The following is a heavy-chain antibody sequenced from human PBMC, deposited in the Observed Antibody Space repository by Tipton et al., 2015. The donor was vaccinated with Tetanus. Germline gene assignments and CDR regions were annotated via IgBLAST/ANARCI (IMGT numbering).Heavy chain of an antibody. J-gene: IGHJ4*02. D-gene: IGHD3-10*01. Sequence: TLSLTCTVSGGSISSYYWSWIRQPPGKGLEWIGYIYYSGSTNYNPSLKSRVTISVDTSKNQFSLKLSSATAADTAVYYCARDIGGSNPLFDYWGQGTLVTVSS. CDR1: GGSISSYY. CDR3: ARDIGGSNPLFDY. V-gene: IGHV4-59*01. CDR2: IYYSGST.